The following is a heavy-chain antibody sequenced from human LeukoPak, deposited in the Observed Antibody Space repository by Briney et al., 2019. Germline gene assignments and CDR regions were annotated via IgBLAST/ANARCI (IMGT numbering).Heavy chain of an antibody. J-gene: IGHJ5*02. V-gene: IGHV4-34*01. CDR1: GYSITSGYY. CDR3: ARARPHEYSSGVRGALNWFDP. Sequence: SETLSLTCTVSGYSITSGYYWSWIRQPPGKGLEWIGEINHSGSTNYNPSLKSRVTISVDTSKNQFSLKLSPVTAADTAVYYCARARPHEYSSGVRGALNWFDPWGQGTLVTVSS. CDR2: INHSGST. D-gene: IGHD6-19*01.